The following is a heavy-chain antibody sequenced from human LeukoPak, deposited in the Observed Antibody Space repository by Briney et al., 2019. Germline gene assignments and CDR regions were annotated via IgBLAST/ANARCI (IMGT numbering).Heavy chain of an antibody. D-gene: IGHD3-10*02. CDR2: TKQDGSEK. V-gene: IGHV3-7*01. CDR1: GFTFSSYW. J-gene: IGHJ6*04. Sequence: GGSLRLSCAASGFTFSSYWMSWVRQAPGKGLEWVANTKQDGSEKYYVDSVKGRFTISRDNSKNTLYLQMNSLRAEDTAVYYCAELGITMIGGVWGKGTTVTISS. CDR3: AELGITMIGGV.